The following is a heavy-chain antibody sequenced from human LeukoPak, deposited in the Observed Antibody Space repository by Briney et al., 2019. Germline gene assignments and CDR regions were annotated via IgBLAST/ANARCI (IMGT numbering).Heavy chain of an antibody. V-gene: IGHV1-69*13. CDR1: GGTFSSYA. D-gene: IGHD6-19*01. Sequence: SVKVSCKASGGTFSSYAISWVRQAPGQGLEWMGGIIPIFGTANYAQKFQGRVTITADESTSTAYMELSSLRSEDTAVYYCARVSSGWGAPEYFQQWRRGTLVTVSS. CDR2: IIPIFGTA. CDR3: ARVSSGWGAPEYFQQ. J-gene: IGHJ1*01.